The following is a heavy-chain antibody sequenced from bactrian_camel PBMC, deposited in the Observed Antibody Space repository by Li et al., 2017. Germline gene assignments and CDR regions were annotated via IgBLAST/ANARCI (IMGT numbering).Heavy chain of an antibody. V-gene: IGHV3S66*01. CDR2: IYSEDRRS. CDR1: DSGYSFNVNY. Sequence: VQLVESGGGLVQPGGSLRLSCTGSDSGYSFNVNYMGWFRQAPGKEREAVALIYSEDRRSYYLDSVEGRFTISHDAAKNSVDLQMNSLKPDDTAVYYCAATGQMLSVAGCRTQGTQVTVS. D-gene: IGHD1*01. J-gene: IGHJ4*01.